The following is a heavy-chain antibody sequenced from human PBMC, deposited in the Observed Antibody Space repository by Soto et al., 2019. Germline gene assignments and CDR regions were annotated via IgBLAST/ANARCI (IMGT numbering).Heavy chain of an antibody. Sequence: GESLKISCKCSGYSFTSSWISWVRQMPGKGLEWMGRIDPSDSYTNYSPSFQGHVTISADKSISTAYLQWSSLKASDTAMYYCARRLYSSSWYRAGMDVWGQGTTVTVSS. CDR3: ARRLYSSSWYRAGMDV. CDR1: GYSFTSSW. CDR2: IDPSDSYT. V-gene: IGHV5-10-1*01. J-gene: IGHJ6*02. D-gene: IGHD6-13*01.